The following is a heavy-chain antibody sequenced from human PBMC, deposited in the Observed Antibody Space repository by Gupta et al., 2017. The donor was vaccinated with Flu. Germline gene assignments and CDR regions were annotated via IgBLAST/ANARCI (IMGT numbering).Heavy chain of an antibody. CDR3: AKDSDITGTTWSGMDV. V-gene: IGHV3-43D*04. CDR2: ISWDGGST. D-gene: IGHD1-7*01. J-gene: IGHJ6*02. CDR1: GFTFDDYA. Sequence: EVQLVESGGVVVQPGGSLRLSCAASGFTFDDYAMRWVRQAPGKGLEWVSLISWDGGSTYYADSVKGRFTISRDNSKNSLYLQMNSLRAEDTAVYYCAKDSDITGTTWSGMDVWGQGTTVTVSS.